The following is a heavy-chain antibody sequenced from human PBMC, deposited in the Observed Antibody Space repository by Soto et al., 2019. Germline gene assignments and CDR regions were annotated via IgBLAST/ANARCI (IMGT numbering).Heavy chain of an antibody. CDR1: GFAFGDYW. CDR3: ERDVSPGSSGYYFDAFDI. D-gene: IGHD6-25*01. J-gene: IGHJ3*02. Sequence: EVQLVESGGGLVQPGGSLRLSCAASGFAFGDYWMTWVRQAPGKGLEWVANIKKDGSKKSYLDSVRGRFTISRDNTENSLFLQMNSLRAEDTALYYCERDVSPGSSGYYFDAFDIWGQGTTVTVSS. CDR2: IKKDGSKK. V-gene: IGHV3-7*05.